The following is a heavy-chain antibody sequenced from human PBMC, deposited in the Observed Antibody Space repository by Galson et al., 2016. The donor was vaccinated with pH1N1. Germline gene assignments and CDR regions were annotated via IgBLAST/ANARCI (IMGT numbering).Heavy chain of an antibody. CDR3: ARDPNSGWYTDY. V-gene: IGHV1-2*02. D-gene: IGHD6-19*01. J-gene: IGHJ4*02. CDR1: GYTFSGYY. Sequence: SVKVSCKASGYTFSGYYMHWVRQAPGQGLEWMGWINPNSDGTSYAPKFQGRVTMTRDTSISTGYMELSRLRSDDTAVYYCARDPNSGWYTDYWGQGTLVTVSS. CDR2: INPNSDGT.